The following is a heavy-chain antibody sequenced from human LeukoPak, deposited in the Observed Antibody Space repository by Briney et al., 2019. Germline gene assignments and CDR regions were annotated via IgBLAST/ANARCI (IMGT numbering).Heavy chain of an antibody. Sequence: GGSLRLSCAASGFTFNSYAMSWVRQAPGKGLEWVSAILGSGGSTYYADSVKGRFTISRDNSKNTLYLQMNSLRAEDMALYYCARSYFDILTGFYRSFDASDMWGQGTMVPVSS. D-gene: IGHD3-9*01. CDR2: ILGSGGST. CDR3: ARSYFDILTGFYRSFDASDM. J-gene: IGHJ3*02. CDR1: GFTFNSYA. V-gene: IGHV3-23*01.